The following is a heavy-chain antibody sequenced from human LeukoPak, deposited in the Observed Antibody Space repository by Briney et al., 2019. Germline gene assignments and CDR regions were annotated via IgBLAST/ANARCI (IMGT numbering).Heavy chain of an antibody. CDR3: ARLYYGDYSPYYFDY. V-gene: IGHV4-59*01. J-gene: IGHJ4*02. CDR1: GYSITSYH. CDR2: LYYTGST. D-gene: IGHD4-17*01. Sequence: SETLSLTCSVSGYSITSYHWSWIRQPPGKGLEWIGYLYYTGSTKYNPSLDSRVTISVDTSKNQFSLKLSSVTAADTAVYYCARLYYGDYSPYYFDYWGQGTLVTVSS.